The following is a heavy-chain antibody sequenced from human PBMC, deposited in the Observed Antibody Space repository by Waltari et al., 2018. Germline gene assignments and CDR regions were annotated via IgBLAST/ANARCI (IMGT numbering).Heavy chain of an antibody. J-gene: IGHJ6*02. CDR2: ISYDGSNK. Sequence: QVQLVESGGGVVQPGRSLRLSCEASGFTFSSYAMHWVRQAPGKGLEWVAVISYDGSNKYYADSVKGRFTISRDNSKNTLYLQMNSLRAEDTAVYYCARARNGMDVWGQGTTVTVSS. V-gene: IGHV3-30*01. CDR3: ARARNGMDV. CDR1: GFTFSSYA.